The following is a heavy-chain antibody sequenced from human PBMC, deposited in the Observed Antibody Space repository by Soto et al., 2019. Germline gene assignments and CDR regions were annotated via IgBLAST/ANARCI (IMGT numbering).Heavy chain of an antibody. D-gene: IGHD3-10*01. CDR1: GNSFVDSW. V-gene: IGHV5-51*03. CDR2: IDPADSHI. Sequence: EVQLVQSGTQVKKPGESLQISCQASGNSFVDSWIGWVRQMPGKGLEWMGLIDPADSHITYRPAFEGQVTMSVAKSIGTAYLQWSSLKASDTGIYYCAGGIDYGATETWGQGTVVTVSS. CDR3: AGGIDYGATET. J-gene: IGHJ5*02.